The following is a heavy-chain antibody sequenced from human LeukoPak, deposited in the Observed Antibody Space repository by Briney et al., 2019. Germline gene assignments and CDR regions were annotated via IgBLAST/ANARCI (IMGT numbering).Heavy chain of an antibody. CDR1: GYSFTSYW. CDR2: IYPGEYDT. V-gene: IGHV5-51*01. CDR3: ARQKAVADYCDY. Sequence: GESLEIFFKGSGYSFTSYWIGRGPPMSGKGPEWMGIIYPGEYDTRYCRSCQGQVTISADKAISTAYLQWSSLKASDTAMYYCARQKAVADYCDYWGQGTLVTVCS. J-gene: IGHJ4*02. D-gene: IGHD6-19*01.